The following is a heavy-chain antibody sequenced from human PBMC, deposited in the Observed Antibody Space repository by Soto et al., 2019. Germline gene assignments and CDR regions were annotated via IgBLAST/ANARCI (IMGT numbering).Heavy chain of an antibody. J-gene: IGHJ4*02. Sequence: QVQLVESGGGVVQPGRSLRLSCAASGFTFSSYAMHWVRQAPGKGLEWVAVISYDGSNKYYADSVKGRFTISRDNSKNTLYLQMNSLRAADTAVYYCARDPTPAAIHTTDVYYFDYWGQGTLVTVSS. CDR3: ARDPTPAAIHTTDVYYFDY. CDR1: GFTFSSYA. CDR2: ISYDGSNK. D-gene: IGHD3-16*01. V-gene: IGHV3-30-3*01.